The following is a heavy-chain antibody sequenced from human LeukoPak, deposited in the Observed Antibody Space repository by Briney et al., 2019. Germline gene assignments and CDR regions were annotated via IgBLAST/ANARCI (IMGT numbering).Heavy chain of an antibody. CDR1: GYTFTSYD. Sequence: ASVKVSCRASGYTFTSYDINWVRQATGQGLEWMGWMNPNSGNTGYAQKLQGRVTITKNTSISTAYMEMSSLRSEDTAVYYCASSRGIPLDYWGQGTLGTVSS. CDR2: MNPNSGNT. CDR3: ASSRGIPLDY. D-gene: IGHD3-16*01. V-gene: IGHV1-8*03. J-gene: IGHJ4*02.